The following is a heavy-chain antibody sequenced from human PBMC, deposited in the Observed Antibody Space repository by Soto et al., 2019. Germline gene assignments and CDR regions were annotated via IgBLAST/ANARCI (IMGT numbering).Heavy chain of an antibody. CDR2: ISAYNGNT. CDR3: ARDVPRKYYYGSGSYYQSLKDYFDY. V-gene: IGHV1-18*01. D-gene: IGHD3-10*01. J-gene: IGHJ4*02. CDR1: GYTFTSYG. Sequence: ASVEVSCKASGYTFTSYGISWVRQAPGQGLEWMGWISAYNGNTNYAQKLQGRVTMTTDTSTSTAYMELRSLRSDDTAVYYCARDVPRKYYYGSGSYYQSLKDYFDYWGQGTLVTVSS.